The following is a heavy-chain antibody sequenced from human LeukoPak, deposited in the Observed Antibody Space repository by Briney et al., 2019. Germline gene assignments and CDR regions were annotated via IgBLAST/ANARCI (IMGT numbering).Heavy chain of an antibody. V-gene: IGHV4-59*12. D-gene: IGHD3-22*01. CDR2: IYYSGST. J-gene: IGHJ3*02. Sequence: SETLSLTCTVSGGSISSYYWSWIRQSPGKGLEWIAYIYYSGSTDYNPSLKSRVTIDTSKNQFSLKLSSVTAADTAVYYCARLGTMSDAFDIWGQGTMVTVSS. CDR1: GGSISSYY. CDR3: ARLGTMSDAFDI.